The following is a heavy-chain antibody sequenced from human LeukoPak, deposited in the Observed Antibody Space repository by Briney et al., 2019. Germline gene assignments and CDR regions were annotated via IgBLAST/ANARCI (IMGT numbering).Heavy chain of an antibody. Sequence: GGSLRLSCAASGFTFSSYAMSWVRQAPGKGLEWVSVISSTGGITHYADSGKGRFTISRDNAKNTLYLQMSSLSAEDTAVYYCATGGEQYYDYWGQGTLVTVSS. D-gene: IGHD1/OR15-1a*01. CDR1: GFTFSSYA. CDR2: ISSTGGIT. V-gene: IGHV3-23*01. J-gene: IGHJ4*02. CDR3: ATGGEQYYDY.